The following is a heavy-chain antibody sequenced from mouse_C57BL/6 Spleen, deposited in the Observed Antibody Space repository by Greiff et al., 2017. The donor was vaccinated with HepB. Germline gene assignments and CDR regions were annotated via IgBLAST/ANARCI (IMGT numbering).Heavy chain of an antibody. CDR1: GFTFSSYA. D-gene: IGHD1-1*01. V-gene: IGHV5-4*01. CDR3: AREITTVVARYFDV. CDR2: ISDGGSYT. Sequence: DVKLQESGGGLVKPGGSLKLSCAASGFTFSSYAMSWVRQTPEKRLEWVATISDGGSYTYYPDNVKGRFTISRDNAKNNLYLQMSHLKSEDTAMYYCAREITTVVARYFDVWGTGTTVTVSS. J-gene: IGHJ1*03.